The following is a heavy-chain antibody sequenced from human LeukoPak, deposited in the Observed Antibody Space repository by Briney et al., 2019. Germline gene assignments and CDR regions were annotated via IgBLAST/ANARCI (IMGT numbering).Heavy chain of an antibody. CDR1: GFTFSSYA. CDR3: ARDRYYGSGSYSEYYFDY. CDR2: ISYDGSNK. Sequence: GGSLRLSCAASGFTFSSYAMHWVRQAPGKGLEWVAVISYDGSNKYYADSVKGRFTISRDNSKNTLYLQMNSLRAEDTAVYYCARDRYYGSGSYSEYYFDYWGQGTLVTVSS. J-gene: IGHJ4*02. V-gene: IGHV3-30-3*01. D-gene: IGHD3-10*01.